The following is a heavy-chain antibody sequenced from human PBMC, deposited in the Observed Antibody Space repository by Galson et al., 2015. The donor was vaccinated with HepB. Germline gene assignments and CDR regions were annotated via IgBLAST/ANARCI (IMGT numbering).Heavy chain of an antibody. CDR2: INSDGRST. CDR3: ARDREGYISGWPLDY. D-gene: IGHD6-19*01. V-gene: IGHV3-74*01. Sequence: SLRLSCAASGFTFSSYWMHWVRQAPGKGLVWVSRINSDGRSTSYADSVKGRFTISRDNAKNTLYLQMNSLRAEDTAVFYCARDREGYISGWPLDYWGQGTLVTVSS. CDR1: GFTFSSYW. J-gene: IGHJ4*02.